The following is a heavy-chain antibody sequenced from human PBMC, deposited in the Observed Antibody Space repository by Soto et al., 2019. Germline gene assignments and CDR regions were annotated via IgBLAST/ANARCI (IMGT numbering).Heavy chain of an antibody. J-gene: IGHJ4*02. Sequence: SETLSLTCTVSGGSISSGGYYWSWIRQHPGKGLEWIGYIYYSGSTYYNPSLKSRVTISVDTSKNQFSLKLSSVTAADTAVYYCARVRFLEWWLGYWGQGTLVTVSS. CDR1: GGSISSGGYY. D-gene: IGHD3-3*01. CDR2: IYYSGST. CDR3: ARVRFLEWWLGY. V-gene: IGHV4-31*03.